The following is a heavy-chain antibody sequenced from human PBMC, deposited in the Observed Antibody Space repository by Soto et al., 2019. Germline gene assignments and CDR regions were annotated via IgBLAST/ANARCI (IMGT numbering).Heavy chain of an antibody. CDR1: GYTFTSYA. V-gene: IGHV1-3*01. D-gene: IGHD1-20*01. Sequence: ASVKVSCKASGYTFTSYAMHWVRQAPGQRLEWMGWINAGNGNTKYSQKFQGRVTITRDTSASTAYMELSSLRSEDTAVYYCAGRDITGTTRSAFDIWGQGTMVTVSS. CDR3: AGRDITGTTRSAFDI. J-gene: IGHJ3*02. CDR2: INAGNGNT.